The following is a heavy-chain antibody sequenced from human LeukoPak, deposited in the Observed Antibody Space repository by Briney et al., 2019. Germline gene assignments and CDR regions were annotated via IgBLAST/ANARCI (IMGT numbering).Heavy chain of an antibody. V-gene: IGHV4-4*07. CDR3: ARDSGEKTYYDFWSGYYTEY. J-gene: IGHJ4*02. CDR2: IYTSGST. Sequence: SETLSLTCTVTGGSFSSYYWSWIRQPAGKGLEWIGRIYTSGSTNYNPSLKSRVTMSVDTSKNQFSLKLSSVTAADTAVYYCARDSGEKTYYDFWSGYYTEYWGQGTLVTVSS. CDR1: GGSFSSYY. D-gene: IGHD3-3*01.